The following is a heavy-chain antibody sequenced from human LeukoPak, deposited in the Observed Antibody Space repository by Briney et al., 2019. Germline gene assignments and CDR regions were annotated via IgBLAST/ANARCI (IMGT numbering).Heavy chain of an antibody. D-gene: IGHD4/OR15-4a*01. V-gene: IGHV4-38-2*02. CDR3: ARLTTGYYNYMDV. J-gene: IGHJ6*03. Sequence: SETLSLTCTVSGYSISSNYYWGWIRQPPGKGLEWIGSIYHSGSTYYNPSLKSRATISVDTSKNQFSLKVSSVTAADTAVYYCARLTTGYYNYMDVWGKGTTVTVSS. CDR2: IYHSGST. CDR1: GYSISSNYY.